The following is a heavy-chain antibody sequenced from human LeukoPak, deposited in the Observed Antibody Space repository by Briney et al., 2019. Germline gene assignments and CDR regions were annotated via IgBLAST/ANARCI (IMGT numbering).Heavy chain of an antibody. CDR3: ARGALDFDY. Sequence: PGGSLRLSCAASGFTSSSYSMNWVRQAPGKGLEWVSYISSSSSTIYYADSVKGRFTISRDNAKNSLYLHMNSLKDEDTAVYYCARGALDFDYWGQGTLVTVSS. J-gene: IGHJ4*02. CDR2: ISSSSSTI. CDR1: GFTSSSYS. V-gene: IGHV3-48*02.